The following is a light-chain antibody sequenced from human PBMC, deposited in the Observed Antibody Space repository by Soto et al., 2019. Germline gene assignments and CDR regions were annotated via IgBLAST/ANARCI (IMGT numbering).Light chain of an antibody. J-gene: IGKJ1*01. Sequence: DSQMTRSPSTLSASVGDRVTITCRASQSISSWLAWYQQKPGKAPKLLIYDASSLESGVPSRFSGSGSGTEFTLTISSLQPDDFATYYCQQYNSYCTFGQGTKVDIK. CDR1: QSISSW. CDR2: DAS. V-gene: IGKV1-5*01. CDR3: QQYNSYCT.